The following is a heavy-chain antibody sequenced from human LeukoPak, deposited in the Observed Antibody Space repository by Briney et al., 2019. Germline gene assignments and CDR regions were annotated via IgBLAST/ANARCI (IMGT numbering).Heavy chain of an antibody. CDR2: ISAYNGNT. D-gene: IGHD6-19*01. CDR1: GYTFTSYG. V-gene: IGHV1-18*01. CDR3: ARASSVAVAGSFSY. J-gene: IGHJ4*02. Sequence: RASVKVSCTASGYTFTSYGISWVRQAPGQGLEWMGWISAYNGNTNYAQKLQGRVTMTTDTSTSTAYMELRSLRSDDTAVYYCARASSVAVAGSFSYWGQGTLVTVSS.